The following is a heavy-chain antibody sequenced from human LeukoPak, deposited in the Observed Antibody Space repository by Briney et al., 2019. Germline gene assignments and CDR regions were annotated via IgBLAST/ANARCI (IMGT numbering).Heavy chain of an antibody. CDR2: IKWDGSEK. D-gene: IGHD3-16*01. CDR1: GFTFSSYW. J-gene: IGHJ4*02. CDR3: ARNPRRTRLAPFGFDY. Sequence: GGSLRLSCVGSGFTFSSYWMSWVRQAPGKGLEWVANIKWDGSEKYYVDSVKGRFTISRDNAKNSLYLQMNSLRAEDTAVYYCARNPRRTRLAPFGFDYLGQGTLVTVSS. V-gene: IGHV3-7*01.